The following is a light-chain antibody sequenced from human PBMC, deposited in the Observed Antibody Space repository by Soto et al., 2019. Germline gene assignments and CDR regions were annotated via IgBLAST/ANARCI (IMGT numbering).Light chain of an antibody. CDR1: QDISNY. CDR3: QQYDNLLIT. Sequence: DIQMNQSPSSLSASVGDRVTITCRASQDISNYLNWYQQKPGKAPKLLIYDASNLETGVPSRFSGSGSGTDFTFTISSLQPEDIATYYCQQYDNLLITFGQGTRLEI. J-gene: IGKJ5*01. CDR2: DAS. V-gene: IGKV1-33*01.